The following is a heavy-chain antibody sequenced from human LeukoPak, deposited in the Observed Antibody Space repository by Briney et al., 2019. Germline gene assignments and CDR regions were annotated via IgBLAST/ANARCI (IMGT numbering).Heavy chain of an antibody. Sequence: SETLSLTCTVSGGSVRSSNYYWGWIRQPPGKGLEWIGTLYYSGSTYYNPSLKSRVTISVDTSKNQFSLKLTSMTAADTAVYYCAREGRDSYDSSGYSPDYWGQGALVTVSS. V-gene: IGHV4-39*07. CDR1: GGSVRSSNYY. J-gene: IGHJ4*02. CDR3: AREGRDSYDSSGYSPDY. D-gene: IGHD3-22*01. CDR2: LYYSGST.